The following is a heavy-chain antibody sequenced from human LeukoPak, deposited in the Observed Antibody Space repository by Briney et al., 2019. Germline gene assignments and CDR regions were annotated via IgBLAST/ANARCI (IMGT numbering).Heavy chain of an antibody. Sequence: GGSLRLSCAASGFTFRNYVIHWVRQAPGKGLEWRAVTSSDLNVKLYADSVKGRFTISRDNSRSTLYLQMNSLRPEDTAIYYCAREGYYGSGSPPSLYFDYWGQGTLVTVSS. CDR2: TSSDLNVK. CDR3: AREGYYGSGSPPSLYFDY. J-gene: IGHJ4*02. CDR1: GFTFRNYV. D-gene: IGHD3-10*01. V-gene: IGHV3-30-3*01.